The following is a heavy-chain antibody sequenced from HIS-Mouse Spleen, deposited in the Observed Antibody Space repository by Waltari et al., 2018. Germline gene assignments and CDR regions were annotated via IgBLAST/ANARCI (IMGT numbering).Heavy chain of an antibody. Sequence: EVQLVESGGGLVQPGGSLRLSCAASGFTFISCWVSWVRQAPGKGLEWVANIKQDGSEKYYVDSVKGRFTISRDNAKNSLYLQMNSLRAEDTAVYYCARDSAARNYWGQGTLVTVSS. CDR3: ARDSAARNY. CDR1: GFTFISCW. CDR2: IKQDGSEK. J-gene: IGHJ4*02. V-gene: IGHV3-7*01. D-gene: IGHD6-6*01.